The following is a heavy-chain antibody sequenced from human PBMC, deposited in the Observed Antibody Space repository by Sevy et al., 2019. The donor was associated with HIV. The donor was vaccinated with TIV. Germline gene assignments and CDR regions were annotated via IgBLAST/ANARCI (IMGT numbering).Heavy chain of an antibody. V-gene: IGHV3-7*01. Sequence: GGSLRLSCAASGFTFSKYWMSGVRQAPGKGLEWVANINQDRSEKYYVDSVKGRFTISRDNGKNSLYLQMNSLRAEDTAVYYCARETGSSHFDYWGQGTLVTVSS. CDR3: ARETGSSHFDY. J-gene: IGHJ4*02. D-gene: IGHD3-10*01. CDR2: INQDRSEK. CDR1: GFTFSKYW.